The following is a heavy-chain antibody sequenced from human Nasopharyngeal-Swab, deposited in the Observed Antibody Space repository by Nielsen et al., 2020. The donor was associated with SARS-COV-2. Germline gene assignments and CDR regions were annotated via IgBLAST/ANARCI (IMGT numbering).Heavy chain of an antibody. V-gene: IGHV1-3*01. CDR3: ARDRAYSNYATYMDV. Sequence: ASVKVSCKASGYTFTSYAMHWVRQAPGQRLEWMGWINAGNGNTKYSQKFQGRVTITRDTSASTAYMELSSLRSEDTAVYYCARDRAYSNYATYMDVGGKGTTVTVSS. J-gene: IGHJ6*03. CDR2: INAGNGNT. D-gene: IGHD4-11*01. CDR1: GYTFTSYA.